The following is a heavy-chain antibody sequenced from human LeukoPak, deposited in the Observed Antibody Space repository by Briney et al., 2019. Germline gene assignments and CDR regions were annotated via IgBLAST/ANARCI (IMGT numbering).Heavy chain of an antibody. CDR1: GFTFSNHW. V-gene: IGHV3-7*01. J-gene: IGHJ4*02. CDR2: IKQDGSDK. CDR3: ARDNMFHLDY. Sequence: GGSLRLSCAASGFTFSNHWMTWVRQAPGKGLEWVANIKQDGSDKNHVDSVKGRFTISRDNAKNSLCLQMNSLRAEDTAVYYCARDNMFHLDYWGQGTLVTVSS. D-gene: IGHD3-10*02.